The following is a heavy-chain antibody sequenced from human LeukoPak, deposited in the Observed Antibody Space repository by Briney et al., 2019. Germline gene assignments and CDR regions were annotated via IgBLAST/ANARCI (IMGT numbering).Heavy chain of an antibody. CDR1: GFTFRSCA. Sequence: GGSLRLSCAASGFTFRSCAMHWVRQAPGKGLKWVSGISDSGVSAFYTHSVKGRFTISRDNSKNTLYLQMSSLRAEDTAVYYCAKGDGSTYVTHFDFWGQGTLVSVSS. J-gene: IGHJ4*02. V-gene: IGHV3-23*01. CDR2: ISDSGVSA. D-gene: IGHD5-18*01. CDR3: AKGDGSTYVTHFDF.